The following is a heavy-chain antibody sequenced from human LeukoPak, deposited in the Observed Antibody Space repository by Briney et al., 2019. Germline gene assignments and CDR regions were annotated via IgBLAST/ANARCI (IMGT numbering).Heavy chain of an antibody. J-gene: IGHJ6*03. Sequence: PGGSLRLSCAASGFTFSSYSMNWVRQAPGKGLEWVSSISSSSSYIYYADSVKGRFTISRDNAKNSLYLQMNSLRAEDTAVYYCARDDYDFPSRGYYMDVWGKGTTVTVSS. CDR2: ISSSSSYI. V-gene: IGHV3-21*01. CDR1: GFTFSSYS. CDR3: ARDDYDFPSRGYYMDV. D-gene: IGHD3-3*01.